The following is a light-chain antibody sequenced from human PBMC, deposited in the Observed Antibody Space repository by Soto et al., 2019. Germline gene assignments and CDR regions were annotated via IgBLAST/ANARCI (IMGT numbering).Light chain of an antibody. J-gene: IGLJ1*01. Sequence: QSALAQPASVSGSPGQSITISCTGTSSDIGHYYYVSWYQQHPGKAPKLMIYHVTYRPSGVSNRYSGSKSGNSASLTISGLQADDEADYYCCSLTTSHTYVFGSGTNVTVX. CDR2: HVT. CDR1: SSDIGHYYY. CDR3: CSLTTSHTYV. V-gene: IGLV2-14*03.